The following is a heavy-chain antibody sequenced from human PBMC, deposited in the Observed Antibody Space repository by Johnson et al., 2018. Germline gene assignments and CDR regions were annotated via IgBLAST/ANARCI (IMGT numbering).Heavy chain of an antibody. Sequence: QVQLQESGPGLVKPSGTLSLTCAVSGGSINSSNWWSWVRQPPGKGLEWIGEIYHSGSTNYNPSLKSRVTISVDKSKNQFSLKLSSMTAAGTAVYYCARGFTMIVVVITNSDAFDIWGQGTMVTVSS. J-gene: IGHJ3*02. CDR2: IYHSGST. D-gene: IGHD3-22*01. CDR3: ARGFTMIVVVITNSDAFDI. V-gene: IGHV4-4*02. CDR1: GGSINSSNW.